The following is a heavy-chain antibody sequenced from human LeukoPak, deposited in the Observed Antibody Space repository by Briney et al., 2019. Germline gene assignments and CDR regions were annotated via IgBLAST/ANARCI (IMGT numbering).Heavy chain of an antibody. D-gene: IGHD6-13*01. Sequence: SETLSLTCTVSGGSISSSSYYWGWIRQPPGKGLEWIGSIYYSGSTYYNPSLKSRVTISVDTSKNQFSLKLSSVTAADTAVYYCARGGGSSWYARYFQHWGQGTLVTVSS. CDR2: IYYSGST. V-gene: IGHV4-39*01. CDR1: GGSISSSSYY. CDR3: ARGGGSSWYARYFQH. J-gene: IGHJ1*01.